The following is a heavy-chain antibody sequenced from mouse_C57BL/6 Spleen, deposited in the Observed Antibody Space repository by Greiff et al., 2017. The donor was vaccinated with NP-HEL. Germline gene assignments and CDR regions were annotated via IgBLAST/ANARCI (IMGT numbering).Heavy chain of an antibody. D-gene: IGHD1-1*01. J-gene: IGHJ1*03. V-gene: IGHV1-55*01. CDR1: GYTFTSYW. CDR2: IYPGSGST. CDR3: ARGRITTVVADWYFDV. Sequence: VQLQQPGAELVKPGASVKMSCKASGYTFTSYWITWVKQRPGQGLEWIGDIYPGSGSTNYNEKFKSKATLTVDTSSSTAYMQLSSLTSEDSAVYYCARGRITTVVADWYFDVWGTGTTVTVSS.